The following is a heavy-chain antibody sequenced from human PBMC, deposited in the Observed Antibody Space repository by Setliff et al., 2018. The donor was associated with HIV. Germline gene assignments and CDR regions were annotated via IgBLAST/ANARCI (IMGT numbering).Heavy chain of an antibody. V-gene: IGHV4-39*07. D-gene: IGHD3-10*01. J-gene: IGHJ5*02. CDR1: GGSISSSSYY. Sequence: SETLSLTCTVSGGSISSSSYYWGWIRQPPGKGLEWIGSIYYSGSTYYNPSLKSRVTISVDTSKNQFSLKLSSVTAADTAVYYCARDGMVRGVIISWGQGTLVTVS. CDR2: IYYSGST. CDR3: ARDGMVRGVIIS.